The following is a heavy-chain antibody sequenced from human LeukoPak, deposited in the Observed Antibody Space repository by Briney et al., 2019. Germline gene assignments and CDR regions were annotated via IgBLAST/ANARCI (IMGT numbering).Heavy chain of an antibody. CDR3: ARHVYYYDSSGYYEDY. D-gene: IGHD3-22*01. CDR1: GFTVSSNF. J-gene: IGHJ4*02. CDR2: IYSGGDA. Sequence: GGSLRLSCAASGFTVSSNFMGWVRQAPGKGLEWVSVIYSGGDAYYADSVKGRFTISRDNSKNMIYLEMSSLKASDTAMYYCARHVYYYDSSGYYEDYWGQGTLVTVSS. V-gene: IGHV3-66*04.